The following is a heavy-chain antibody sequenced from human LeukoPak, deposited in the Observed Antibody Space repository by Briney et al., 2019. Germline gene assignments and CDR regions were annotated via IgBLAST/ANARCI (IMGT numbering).Heavy chain of an antibody. CDR3: ARDRYVYSSSSYFDY. J-gene: IGHJ4*02. V-gene: IGHV4-4*07. Sequence: SETLSLTCTVSGDSMSDYFWTWIRQPAGKGLEWIGRIYTSGITNYNPSLKSRVTMSVDTSKNQFSLKLSSVTAADTAVYYCARDRYVYSSSSYFDYWGQGTLVTVSS. CDR2: IYTSGIT. D-gene: IGHD6-19*01. CDR1: GDSMSDYF.